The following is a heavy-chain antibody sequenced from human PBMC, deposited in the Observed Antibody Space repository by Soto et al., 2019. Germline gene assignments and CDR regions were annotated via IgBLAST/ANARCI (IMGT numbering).Heavy chain of an antibody. V-gene: IGHV1-69*02. D-gene: IGHD3-10*01. Sequence: QVQLVQSGAEVKMPGSSVKVSCTASGGTFTXXXXXXXXXVPGQGLEWMGRIIPILRMADFAQKFQGRVTXXXXXXXXXXXXXXXXXXXXDXXXXXXXTSYGSGSAHFDYWGQGTLVTVS. CDR1: GGTFTXXX. J-gene: IGHJ4*02. CDR2: IIPILRMA. CDR3: XTSYGSGSAHFDY.